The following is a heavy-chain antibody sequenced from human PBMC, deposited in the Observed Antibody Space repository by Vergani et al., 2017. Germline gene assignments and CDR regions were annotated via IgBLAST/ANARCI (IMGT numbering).Heavy chain of an antibody. Sequence: QVQLVESGGGVVQPGRSLRLSCAASGFTFSSYAMHWVRQAPGKGLEWVAVISYDGSNKYYADSEKGRFTISRDNSKNTLHLQMNSMRAEDTAVYYCAKDLGARPLWFGELPNGVHAFDIWGQGTMVTVSS. CDR3: AKDLGARPLWFGELPNGVHAFDI. CDR1: GFTFSSYA. CDR2: ISYDGSNK. D-gene: IGHD3-10*01. J-gene: IGHJ3*02. V-gene: IGHV3-30*07.